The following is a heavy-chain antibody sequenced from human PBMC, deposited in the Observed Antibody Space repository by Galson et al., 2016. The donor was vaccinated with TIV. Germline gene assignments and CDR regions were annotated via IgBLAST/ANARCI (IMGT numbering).Heavy chain of an antibody. Sequence: SLRLSCAASGFTFSNFAMNWVRQAPGKGLKWVSSISGSGRATDYAASVKGRFTISRDTSKRTLYLQMNSLRAEDTAVYYCTKDPVSVAGLYGMDDWGQGTTVTVSS. CDR1: GFTFSNFA. CDR2: ISGSGRAT. D-gene: IGHD6-25*01. V-gene: IGHV3-23*01. J-gene: IGHJ6*02. CDR3: TKDPVSVAGLYGMDD.